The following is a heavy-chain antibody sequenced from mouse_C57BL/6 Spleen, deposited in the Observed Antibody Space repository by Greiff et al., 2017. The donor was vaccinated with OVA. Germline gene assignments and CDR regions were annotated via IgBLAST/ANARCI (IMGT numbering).Heavy chain of an antibody. J-gene: IGHJ3*01. CDR2: IDPSDSYT. CDR3: ARGRGGGFAY. D-gene: IGHD3-3*01. Sequence: QVQLQQPGAELVKPGASVKLSCKASGYTFTSYWMQWVKQRPGQGLEWIGEIDPSDSYTNYNQKFKGKATLTVDTSSSTAYMQLSSLTSEDSAVYYCARGRGGGFAYWGQGTLVTVSA. CDR1: GYTFTSYW. V-gene: IGHV1-50*01.